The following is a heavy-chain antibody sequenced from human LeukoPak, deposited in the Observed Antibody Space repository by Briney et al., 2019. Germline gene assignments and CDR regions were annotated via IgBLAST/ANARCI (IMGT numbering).Heavy chain of an antibody. D-gene: IGHD3-10*01. CDR1: GGSFSGYY. V-gene: IGHV4-34*01. CDR2: INHSGST. CDR3: ARGGNFQH. Sequence: TSETLSLTCAVYGGSFSGYYWSWIRQPPGKGLEWIGEINHSGSTNYNPSLKIRVTISVDTSKDQFSLALSSAAAADTAVYYCARGGNFQHWGQGTLVTVSS. J-gene: IGHJ1*01.